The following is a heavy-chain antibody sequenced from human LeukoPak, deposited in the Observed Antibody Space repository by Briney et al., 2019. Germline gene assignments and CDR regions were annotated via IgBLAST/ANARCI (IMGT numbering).Heavy chain of an antibody. V-gene: IGHV3-7*03. CDR1: GFTFSSYW. Sequence: GGSLRLSCAASGFTFSSYWMNWARQAPGKGLEWVASINHNGNVNYYVDSVKGGFTISRDNAKNSLYLQRSSLRAEDTALYFCARGGGLDVWVQGATVTVSS. D-gene: IGHD3-16*01. CDR2: INHNGNVN. CDR3: ARGGGLDV. J-gene: IGHJ6*01.